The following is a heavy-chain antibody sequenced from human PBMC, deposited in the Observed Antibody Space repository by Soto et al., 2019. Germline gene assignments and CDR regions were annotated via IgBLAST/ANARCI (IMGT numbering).Heavy chain of an antibody. Sequence: QVQLVQSGAEVKKPGSSVKVSCKASGGTFSSYTISWVRQAPGQGLEWMGRIIPILGIANYAQKFQGRVTITAEKCTRTGYMELSSLRSEDTAAYYCARAPFDSSGYYYDAFDLWGQGTMVTVSS. CDR1: GGTFSSYT. CDR3: ARAPFDSSGYYYDAFDL. CDR2: IIPILGIA. J-gene: IGHJ3*01. V-gene: IGHV1-69*02. D-gene: IGHD3-22*01.